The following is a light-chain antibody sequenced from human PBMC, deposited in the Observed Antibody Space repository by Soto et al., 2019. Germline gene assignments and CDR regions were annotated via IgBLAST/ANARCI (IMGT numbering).Light chain of an antibody. CDR1: SSDIGGYNF. J-gene: IGLJ1*01. V-gene: IGLV2-8*01. CDR2: DVT. CDR3: SSHGGSNNPYV. Sequence: QSVLTQPPSASGYPGQSVAISCTGTSSDIGGYNFVSWYQQHPGKAPKLMIYDVTKRPSGVPDRFSGSKSGNTATLIVSGLQAEDEADYYCSSHGGSNNPYVFVPGTKLTVL.